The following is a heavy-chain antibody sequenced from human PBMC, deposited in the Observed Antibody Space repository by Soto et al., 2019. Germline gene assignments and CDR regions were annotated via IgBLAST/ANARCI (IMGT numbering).Heavy chain of an antibody. CDR1: GGSISSSIW. Sequence: SETLSLTCAVSGGSISSSIWWSWVRQPPGKGLEWIGEIYASGTTHYNPSLKSRVTILVDKSKNQFSLNLASVTDADTAIYYCATDPSDAYNASDFWGHGYLVTVSS. J-gene: IGHJ4*01. D-gene: IGHD1-1*01. V-gene: IGHV4-4*02. CDR3: ATDPSDAYNASDF. CDR2: IYASGTT.